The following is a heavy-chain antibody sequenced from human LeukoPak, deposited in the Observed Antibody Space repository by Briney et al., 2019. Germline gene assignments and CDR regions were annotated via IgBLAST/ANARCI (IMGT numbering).Heavy chain of an antibody. CDR1: GGTFSSYA. Sequence: SVKVSCKASGGTFSSYAISWVRQAPGQGLEWMGGIIPSGGTTNYAQKFQGRVTMTRDTSTSTVYLELSSLRSEDTAVYYCAGGLSSSWKDYWGQGTLVTVSS. V-gene: IGHV1-69*05. CDR2: IIPSGGTT. CDR3: AGGLSSSWKDY. J-gene: IGHJ4*02. D-gene: IGHD6-13*01.